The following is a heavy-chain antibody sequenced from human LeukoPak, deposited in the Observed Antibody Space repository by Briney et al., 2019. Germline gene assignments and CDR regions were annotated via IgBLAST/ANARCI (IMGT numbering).Heavy chain of an antibody. CDR2: ISSSSYI. V-gene: IGHV3-21*01. D-gene: IGHD5-12*01. J-gene: IGHJ3*02. CDR3: ARDVPKVVASDAFDI. CDR1: GFTFSSYS. Sequence: GGSLRLSCAASGFTFSSYSMNWVRQAPGKGLEWVSSISSSSYIYYADSVKGRFTISRDNAKNSLYLQMNSLRAEDTAVYYCARDVPKVVASDAFDIWGQGTMVTVSS.